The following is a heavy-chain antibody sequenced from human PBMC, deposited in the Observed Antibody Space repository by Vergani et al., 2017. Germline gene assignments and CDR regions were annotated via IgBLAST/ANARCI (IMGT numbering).Heavy chain of an antibody. Sequence: EVQLLESGGDLVQPGGSLRLSCAASGFTFNHYAMNWVRQAPGMGLEWVSGISGSGGSTYYAGSVKGRFTISRDSSKNTLYLQMNSLSAGDTAVYYCAKANPRNSGYDYLYYDHAMDVWGQGTTVTVAS. CDR3: AKANPRNSGYDYLYYDHAMDV. CDR1: GFTFNHYA. D-gene: IGHD5-12*01. CDR2: ISGSGGST. V-gene: IGHV3-23*01. J-gene: IGHJ6*02.